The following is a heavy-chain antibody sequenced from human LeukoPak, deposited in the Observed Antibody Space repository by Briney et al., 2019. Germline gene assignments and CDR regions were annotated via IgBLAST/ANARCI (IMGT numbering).Heavy chain of an antibody. D-gene: IGHD2-15*01. CDR3: ARDENAYCSGGSCSYFQH. CDR2: ISSSSSYI. CDR1: GSTFSSYS. V-gene: IGHV3-21*01. J-gene: IGHJ1*01. Sequence: GGSLRLSCAASGSTFSSYSMNWVRQAPGKGLEWVSSISSSSSYIYYADSVRGRFTISRDNARNSLYLQMNSLRGEDTAVYYCARDENAYCSGGSCSYFQHWGQGTLVTVSS.